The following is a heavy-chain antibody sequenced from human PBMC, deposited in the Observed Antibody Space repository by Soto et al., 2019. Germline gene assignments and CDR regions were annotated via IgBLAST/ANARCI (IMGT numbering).Heavy chain of an antibody. Sequence: EVQLVESGGGLVQPGGSLKLSCAASGFTFSGSAMHWVRQASGKGLEWVGRIRSKANSYATAYAASVKGRFTLSKDDSKNTAYLQMNSLRTEDTAVYYCTGQYCSGGSCRLGYWRQGSLVTVSS. CDR1: GFTFSGSA. V-gene: IGHV3-73*02. CDR3: TGQYCSGGSCRLGY. J-gene: IGHJ4*02. D-gene: IGHD2-15*01. CDR2: IRSKANSYAT.